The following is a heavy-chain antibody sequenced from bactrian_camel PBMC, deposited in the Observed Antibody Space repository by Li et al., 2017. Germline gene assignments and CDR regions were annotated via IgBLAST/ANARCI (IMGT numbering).Heavy chain of an antibody. J-gene: IGHJ6*01. CDR3: AARLGAWCNSWTVGFDY. Sequence: VQLVESGGGLVQSGRSLRLSCAATGFTASSFALSWFRQPPGKELEAVATIDGREMTSYANSVEGRFTISKDNAKQTLYLQVRDLKPEDTAMYYCAARLGAWCNSWTVGFDYWGQGTQVTVS. V-gene: IGHV3S42*01. D-gene: IGHD5*01. CDR1: GFTASSFA. CDR2: IDGREMT.